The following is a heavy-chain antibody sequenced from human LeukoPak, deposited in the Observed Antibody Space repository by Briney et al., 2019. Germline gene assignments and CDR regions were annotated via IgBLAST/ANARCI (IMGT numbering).Heavy chain of an antibody. D-gene: IGHD3-16*02. J-gene: IGHJ4*02. CDR1: GFTFRSYW. Sequence: GGALRLSCAAPGFTFRSYWMHRGRPAPGKGLVLVSRISSDGSSTSYADSVKGRFTISRDNAKNTLYLQMNSLRAEDTAVYYCALSRYDYVWGSYRYDYWGQGTLVTVSS. CDR2: ISSDGSST. CDR3: ALSRYDYVWGSYRYDY. V-gene: IGHV3-74*01.